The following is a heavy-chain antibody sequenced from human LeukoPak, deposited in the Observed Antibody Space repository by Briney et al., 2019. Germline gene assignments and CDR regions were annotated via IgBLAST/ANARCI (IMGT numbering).Heavy chain of an antibody. V-gene: IGHV3-23*01. CDR3: AKDWGY. Sequence: QSGGSLRLSCAASGFTFSRFPMSWVRQAPGKGLEWVSGISGSGDSTYYGDSVKGRFTISRDNSKNTLYLQMNSPRAEDTAVYYCAKDWGYWGQGTLVTVSS. CDR1: GFTFSRFP. J-gene: IGHJ4*02. CDR2: ISGSGDST. D-gene: IGHD3-16*01.